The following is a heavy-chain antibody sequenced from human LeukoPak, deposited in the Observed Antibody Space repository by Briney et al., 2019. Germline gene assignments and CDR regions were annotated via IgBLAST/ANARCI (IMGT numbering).Heavy chain of an antibody. D-gene: IGHD5-24*01. J-gene: IGHJ4*02. Sequence: GESLKISCKGSGYSFTSYWIGWVPQMPGKGLEWIGIIYPDDSDTRYSPSFQGQVTISADKSISTAYLQWSSLKASDTAMYYCARTSGYNYWEHCDYWGQGTLVTVSS. CDR2: IYPDDSDT. V-gene: IGHV5-51*01. CDR3: ARTSGYNYWEHCDY. CDR1: GYSFTSYW.